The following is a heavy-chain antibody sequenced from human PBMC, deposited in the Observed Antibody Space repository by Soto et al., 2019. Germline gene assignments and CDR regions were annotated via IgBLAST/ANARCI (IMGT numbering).Heavy chain of an antibody. CDR2: IIPIFGTA. Sequence: QVQLVQSGAEVKKPGSSVKVSCKASGGTFSNYAITWVRQAPGQGLEWLGRIIPIFGTANYAQKFQGRVTITADECTTTACMELSSLRSDDTAVYYCAKDGGREGYFGNWFDPWGQGTLVTVSS. CDR1: GGTFSNYA. CDR3: AKDGGREGYFGNWFDP. V-gene: IGHV1-69*15. D-gene: IGHD2-15*01. J-gene: IGHJ5*02.